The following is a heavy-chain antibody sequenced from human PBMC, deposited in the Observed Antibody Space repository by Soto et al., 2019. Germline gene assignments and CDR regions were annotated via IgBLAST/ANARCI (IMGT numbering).Heavy chain of an antibody. V-gene: IGHV4-34*01. CDR1: GGSFSGYY. D-gene: IGHD3-10*01. J-gene: IGHJ5*02. CDR3: ARSVYGAGSDP. CDR2: INHSGST. Sequence: QVQLQQWGAGLLKPSETLSLTCAVYGGSFSGYYWGWIRQPPGKGLEWIGEINHSGSTNYNPSLRSRVTISVDTSKNQFSLKLSSVTAADTAVYYCARSVYGAGSDPWGQGTLVTVSS.